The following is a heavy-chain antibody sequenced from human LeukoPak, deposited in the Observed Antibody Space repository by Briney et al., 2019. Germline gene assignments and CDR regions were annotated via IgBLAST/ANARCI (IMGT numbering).Heavy chain of an antibody. CDR1: GFTFSAYW. D-gene: IGHD6-13*01. CDR3: AKAVRQQLVMGY. V-gene: IGHV3-7*01. CDR2: IKQDGSEK. J-gene: IGHJ4*02. Sequence: GGSLRLSCAASGFTFSAYWMSWIRQAPGKGLEWVANIKQDGSEKDYVGSVKGRFTISRDNAKNSVYLQMNSVGAEDTAVYYCAKAVRQQLVMGYWGQGTLVTVSS.